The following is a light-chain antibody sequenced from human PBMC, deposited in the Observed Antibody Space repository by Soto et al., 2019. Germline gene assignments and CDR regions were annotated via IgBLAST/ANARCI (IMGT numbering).Light chain of an antibody. Sequence: EIVLTQSPGTLSLSPGERAPLSCRASQSVSSSYLAWYQQKPGQAPRLLIYGASSRATGIPDRFSGSGSGTDFPLTISRLEPEDFAVYYGQQYGSSPWTFGQGTKVEIK. CDR2: GAS. V-gene: IGKV3-20*01. J-gene: IGKJ1*01. CDR1: QSVSSSY. CDR3: QQYGSSPWT.